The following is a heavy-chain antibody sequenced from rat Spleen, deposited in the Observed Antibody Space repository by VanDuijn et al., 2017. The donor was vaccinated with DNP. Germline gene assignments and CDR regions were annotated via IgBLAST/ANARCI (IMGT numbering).Heavy chain of an antibody. D-gene: IGHD4-3*01. CDR1: GFTFSDYN. V-gene: IGHV5S10*01. CDR2: IVYDGSSS. Sequence: EVQLVESGGGLVQPGRSLKLSCAASGFTFSDYNMAWVRQAPKKGLEWVATIVYDGSSSYYGDSVKGRFTISRDNAKSTLYLQMDSLRSEDTATYYCATLDNSAYNWFAYWGQGTLVTVSS. J-gene: IGHJ3*01. CDR3: ATLDNSAYNWFAY.